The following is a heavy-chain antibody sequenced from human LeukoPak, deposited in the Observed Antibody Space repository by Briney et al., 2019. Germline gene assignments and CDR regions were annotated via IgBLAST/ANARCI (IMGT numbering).Heavy chain of an antibody. V-gene: IGHV3-30-3*01. CDR3: ARDSRVPAAIYYYYGMDV. Sequence: GGSLRLSCAASGFTFSSYAMHWVRQAPGKGLEWVAVISYDGSSKYYADSVKGRFTISRDNSKNTLYLQMNSLRAEDTAVYYCARDSRVPAAIYYYYGMDVWGQGTTVTVSS. CDR1: GFTFSSYA. D-gene: IGHD2-2*01. J-gene: IGHJ6*02. CDR2: ISYDGSSK.